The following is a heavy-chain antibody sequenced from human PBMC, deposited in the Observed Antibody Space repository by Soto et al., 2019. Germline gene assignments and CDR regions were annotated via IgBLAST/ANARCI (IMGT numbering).Heavy chain of an antibody. D-gene: IGHD2-21*02. CDR1: GVGLSTYA. V-gene: IGHV3-23*01. J-gene: IGHJ4*02. CDR3: ALPNCGGDCYSPFDY. Sequence: EVQLLESGGGFVQPGGSLRLSCTASGVGLSTYAISWVRQAPGKGLEWVSVISGNSGKTDYADSVKGRFSISRDESENTVYLQMNRLRAEDTAVYYCALPNCGGDCYSPFDYWGQGTLVTVSS. CDR2: ISGNSGKT.